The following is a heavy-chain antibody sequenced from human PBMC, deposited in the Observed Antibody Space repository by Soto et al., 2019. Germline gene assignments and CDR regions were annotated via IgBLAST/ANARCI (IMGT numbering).Heavy chain of an antibody. Sequence: QVQLVQSGAEVKKPGSSVKVSCKASGGTFSSYAISWVRQAPGQGLEWMGGIIPIFGTANYAQKFQGRVTITADESTIRAYMALSSLSVEDTAVYYCARAHSAVAGTSAFDYWGQGTLVTVSS. CDR2: IIPIFGTA. CDR1: GGTFSSYA. J-gene: IGHJ4*02. V-gene: IGHV1-69*01. D-gene: IGHD6-19*01. CDR3: ARAHSAVAGTSAFDY.